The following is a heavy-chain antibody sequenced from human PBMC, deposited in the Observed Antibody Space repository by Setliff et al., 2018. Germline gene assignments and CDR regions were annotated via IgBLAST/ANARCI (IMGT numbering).Heavy chain of an antibody. CDR2: IYYTGNT. J-gene: IGHJ5*02. V-gene: IGHV4-39*07. D-gene: IGHD1-1*01. CDR3: ARVVPLGGTDR. Sequence: SETLSLTCTVSGGSISSSSYYWGWIRQPPGKGLGWIGTIYYTGNTYYNPSLKSRVTISVDTSKNQFSLNLSSVTAADTAIYYCARVVPLGGTDRWGQGTLVTVSS. CDR1: GGSISSSSYY.